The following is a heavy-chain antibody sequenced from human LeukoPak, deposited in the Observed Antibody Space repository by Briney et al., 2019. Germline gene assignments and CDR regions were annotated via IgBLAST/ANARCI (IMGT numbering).Heavy chain of an antibody. V-gene: IGHV1-8*02. Sequence: ASVKVSCKASGGTFSSYAISWVRQATGQGLEWMGWMNPNSGNTGYAQKFQGRVTMTRNTSISTAYMELSSLRSEDTAVYYCARLLTGYYYYYYYMDVWGKGTTVTVSS. CDR3: ARLLTGYYYYYYYMDV. D-gene: IGHD3-9*01. CDR2: MNPNSGNT. CDR1: GGTFSSYA. J-gene: IGHJ6*03.